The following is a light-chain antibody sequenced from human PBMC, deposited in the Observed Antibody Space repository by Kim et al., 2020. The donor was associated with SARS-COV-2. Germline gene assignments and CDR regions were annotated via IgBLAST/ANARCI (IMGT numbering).Light chain of an antibody. V-gene: IGLV1-47*01. CDR2: RNN. CDR1: SSNIGSNY. Sequence: GQRVTISCSGSSSNIGSNYVYWYQQLPGTAPKLLIYRNNQRPSGVPDQFSGSKSGTSASLAISGLRSEDEADYYCAAWDDSLSGPVFGGGTKLTVL. J-gene: IGLJ3*02. CDR3: AAWDDSLSGPV.